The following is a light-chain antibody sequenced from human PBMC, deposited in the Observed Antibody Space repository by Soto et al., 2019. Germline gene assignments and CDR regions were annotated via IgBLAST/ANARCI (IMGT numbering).Light chain of an antibody. CDR2: EVS. CDR1: SSDIGGYKY. CDR3: SSYTSSGTLVV. J-gene: IGLJ2*01. V-gene: IGLV2-14*01. Sequence: QSALTQPASVSWSPGQSITISCTGTSSDIGGYKYVSWYQQHPGKAPKLMIFEVSNRPSGVSNRFSGSKSGNTASLTISGLQADDEADYYCSSYTSSGTLVVFGGGTKLTVL.